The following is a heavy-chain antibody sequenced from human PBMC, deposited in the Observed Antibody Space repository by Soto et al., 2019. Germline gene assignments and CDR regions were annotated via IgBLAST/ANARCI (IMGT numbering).Heavy chain of an antibody. CDR1: GFTFSSYG. Sequence: GESLKISCAASGFTFSSYGMHWVRQAPGKGLEWVAVISYDGSNKYYADSVKGRFTISRDNSKNTLYLQMNSLRAEDTAVYYCAKVVIAAAGMIRWEGYYYYYGVDVWGQGTTVTVSS. V-gene: IGHV3-30*18. D-gene: IGHD6-13*01. J-gene: IGHJ6*02. CDR2: ISYDGSNK. CDR3: AKVVIAAAGMIRWEGYYYYYGVDV.